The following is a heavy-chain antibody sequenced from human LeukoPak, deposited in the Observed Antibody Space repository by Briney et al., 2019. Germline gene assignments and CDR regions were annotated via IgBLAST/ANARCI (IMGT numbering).Heavy chain of an antibody. V-gene: IGHV3-23*01. J-gene: IGHJ3*02. Sequence: GGSLRLSCAASRFSFSTYPMGWVRQAPGKGLEWVSGISASGDVTFHADPVKGRFSISRDNSKNTLYLQMTSLRAEDTAEYYCAKSLFTSATGTGRAFHIWGQGTMVTVSS. CDR1: RFSFSTYP. CDR2: ISASGDVT. CDR3: AKSLFTSATGTGRAFHI. D-gene: IGHD1-1*01.